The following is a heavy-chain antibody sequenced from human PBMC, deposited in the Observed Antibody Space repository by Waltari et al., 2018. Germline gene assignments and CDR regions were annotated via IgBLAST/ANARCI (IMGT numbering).Heavy chain of an antibody. Sequence: EAQVVESGGTLVQPEGSLRLSCAASGFTFSGYSMPWVRQAPGKGLEWGSSVSGIGDTKYYANSGKGRFSISRDNSKNTVFLQMNSLRAEDTAVYYCATDWAGTSCNGDCLENWGQGTLVTVSS. V-gene: IGHV3-23*04. CDR3: ATDWAGTSCNGDCLEN. CDR1: GFTFSGYS. J-gene: IGHJ4*02. CDR2: VSGIGDTK. D-gene: IGHD2-21*02.